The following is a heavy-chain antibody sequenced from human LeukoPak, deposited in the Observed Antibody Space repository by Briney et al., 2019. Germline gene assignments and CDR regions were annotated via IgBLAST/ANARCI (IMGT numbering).Heavy chain of an antibody. J-gene: IGHJ4*02. CDR2: INPSGGST. Sequence: ASVKVSCKASGYTFTGYYMHWVRQAPGQGLEWMGRINPSGGSTSYAQKFQGRVTMTRDTSTSTAYMELSSLRSEDTAVYYCATEPLRFLELSFDYWGQGTLVTVSS. V-gene: IGHV1-46*01. D-gene: IGHD3-3*01. CDR3: ATEPLRFLELSFDY. CDR1: GYTFTGYY.